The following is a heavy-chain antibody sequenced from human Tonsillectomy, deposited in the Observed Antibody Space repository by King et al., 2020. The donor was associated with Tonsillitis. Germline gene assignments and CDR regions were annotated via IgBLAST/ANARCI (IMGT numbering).Heavy chain of an antibody. CDR3: ARVSSGSYRYYFDY. J-gene: IGHJ4*02. CDR2: INLYSGNT. CDR1: SYTFTSYG. D-gene: IGHD1-26*01. Sequence: VQLVQSGAEVKKPGASVKVSCQAPSYTFTSYGITWVRQAPGQGLEWMGWINLYSGNTNYAQKFQGRVTMTTDTSTSTAYMELRSLTSDDTAVYYCARVSSGSYRYYFDYWGQGTLVTVSS. V-gene: IGHV1-18*04.